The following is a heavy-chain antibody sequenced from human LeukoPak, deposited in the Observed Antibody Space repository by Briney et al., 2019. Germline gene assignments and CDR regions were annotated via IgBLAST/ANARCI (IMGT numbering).Heavy chain of an antibody. Sequence: PSETLSLTCAVYGGSFSGYYWSWIRQPPGKGLEWIGEINHSGSTNYNPSLKSRVTISVDTSKNQFSLKLSSVTAADTAVYYCARGLSYYYDSSGYPNWFDPWGQGTLVTVSP. J-gene: IGHJ5*02. D-gene: IGHD3-22*01. CDR3: ARGLSYYYDSSGYPNWFDP. V-gene: IGHV4-34*01. CDR2: INHSGST. CDR1: GGSFSGYY.